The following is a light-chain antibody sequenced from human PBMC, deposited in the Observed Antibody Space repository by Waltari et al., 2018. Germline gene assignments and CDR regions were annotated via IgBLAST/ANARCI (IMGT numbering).Light chain of an antibody. CDR2: EAS. J-gene: IGKJ4*01. CDR3: QQYNSYSLLT. V-gene: IGKV1-5*03. Sequence: DIRMTQPPSTLSASAGDRVIIPCRASQSISKWLAWYQQKPGKAPKHLINEASTLQSGVPSRFSGTGSGTDFTLTISSLQADDFATYYCQQYNSYSLLTFGGGTKVEIK. CDR1: QSISKW.